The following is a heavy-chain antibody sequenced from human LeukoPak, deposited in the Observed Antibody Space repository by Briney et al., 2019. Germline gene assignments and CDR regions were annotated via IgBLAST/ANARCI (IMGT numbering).Heavy chain of an antibody. D-gene: IGHD6-19*01. CDR3: ARGQWLAQLRVFDY. CDR1: GGSISNGGYY. Sequence: SETLSLTCTVSGGSISNGGYYWSWVRQHPGKGLEWIGYIYYSGSTYYNPSLKSRVTISVDTSKNQFSLKLSSVTAADTAVYYCARGQWLAQLRVFDYWGQGTLVTVSS. V-gene: IGHV4-31*03. J-gene: IGHJ4*02. CDR2: IYYSGST.